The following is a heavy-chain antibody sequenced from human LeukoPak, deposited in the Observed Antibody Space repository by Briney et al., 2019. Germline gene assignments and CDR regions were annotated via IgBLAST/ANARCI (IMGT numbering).Heavy chain of an antibody. Sequence: GGSLRLSCAASGFTVSSNYMSWVRQAPGKGLEWVSSISSSSSYIYYADSVKGRFTISRDNAKNSLYLQMNSLRAEDTAVYYCARVIAADFDYWGQGTLVTVPS. CDR3: ARVIAADFDY. V-gene: IGHV3-21*01. CDR2: ISSSSSYI. J-gene: IGHJ4*02. CDR1: GFTVSSNY. D-gene: IGHD6-13*01.